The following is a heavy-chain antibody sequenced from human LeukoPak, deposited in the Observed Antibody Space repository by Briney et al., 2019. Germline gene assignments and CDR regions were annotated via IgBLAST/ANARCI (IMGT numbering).Heavy chain of an antibody. CDR3: AKDLNYYGSGSYYMDY. Sequence: PGGSLRLSCAASGFTFSSYAMHWVRQAPGKGLEWVAVISYDGSNKYYADSVKGRFTISRDNSKNTLYLQMNSLRAEDTAVYYCAKDLNYYGSGSYYMDYWGQGTLVTVSS. V-gene: IGHV3-30-3*01. J-gene: IGHJ4*02. CDR2: ISYDGSNK. D-gene: IGHD3-10*01. CDR1: GFTFSSYA.